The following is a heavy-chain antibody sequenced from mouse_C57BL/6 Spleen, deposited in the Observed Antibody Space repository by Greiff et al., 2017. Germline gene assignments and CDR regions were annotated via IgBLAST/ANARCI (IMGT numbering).Heavy chain of an antibody. CDR3: ARKNYDYDEGYFDY. Sequence: VQLQQSGPELVKPGASVKISCKASGYAFSSSWMNWVKQRPGKGLEWIGRIYPGDGDTNYNGKFKGKATLTADKSSSTAYMQLSSLTSEDSAVYFCARKNYDYDEGYFDYWGQGTTLTVSS. J-gene: IGHJ2*01. D-gene: IGHD2-4*01. CDR1: GYAFSSSW. CDR2: IYPGDGDT. V-gene: IGHV1-82*01.